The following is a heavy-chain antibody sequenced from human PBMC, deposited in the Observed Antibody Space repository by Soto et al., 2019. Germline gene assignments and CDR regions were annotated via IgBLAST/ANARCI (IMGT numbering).Heavy chain of an antibody. Sequence: GGSLRLSCAASGFTFSSYAMSWGRQAPGEGLEWVSAISGSGGSTYYAGSVKGRFTISRDNSKNTLYLQMNSLRAEDTAVYYCAKVGDIVATDGGYYYGMDVWGQGTTVTVSS. D-gene: IGHD5-12*01. V-gene: IGHV3-23*01. CDR1: GFTFSSYA. CDR2: ISGSGGST. J-gene: IGHJ6*02. CDR3: AKVGDIVATDGGYYYGMDV.